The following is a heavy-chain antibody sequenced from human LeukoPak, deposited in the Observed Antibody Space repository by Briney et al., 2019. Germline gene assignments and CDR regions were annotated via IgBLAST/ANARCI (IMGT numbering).Heavy chain of an antibody. CDR3: ARVRGRPTRGGVAFDI. CDR1: GFTFSSYA. D-gene: IGHD2-8*01. J-gene: IGHJ3*02. Sequence: PGGSLRLSCAASGFTFSSYAMHWVRQAPGKGLEWVAVISYDGSNKYYADSVKGRFTISRDNSKNTLYLQMNSLRAEDTAVYYCARVRGRPTRGGVAFDIWGQGTMVTVSS. CDR2: ISYDGSNK. V-gene: IGHV3-30-3*01.